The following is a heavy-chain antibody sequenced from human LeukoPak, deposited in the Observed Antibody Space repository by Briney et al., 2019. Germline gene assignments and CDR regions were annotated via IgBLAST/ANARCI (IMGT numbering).Heavy chain of an antibody. CDR2: ITGSGGST. V-gene: IGHV3-23*01. D-gene: IGHD2-15*01. CDR1: GSIVSSYA. Sequence: GSLRLSCAASGSIVSSYALSWVRQAPGKGLEWVSVITGSGGSTDYADSVKGRFTISRDNSKNTLFLQMDSLRAEDTAVYYCAKLADDPIWGQGTMVTVSS. CDR3: AKLADDPI. J-gene: IGHJ3*02.